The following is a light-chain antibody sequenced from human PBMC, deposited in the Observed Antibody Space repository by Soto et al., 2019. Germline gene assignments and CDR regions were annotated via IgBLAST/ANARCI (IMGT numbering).Light chain of an antibody. Sequence: DIQMTQSPSSLSASVGDRVTITCRASQGISNYLVWYQQKPGKVPKLLIYAASTLQSGVPSRFSGSGSGTDFNITISSLQPEDVATYYCQNYKGAPWTFGQGTKVEIK. CDR3: QNYKGAPWT. V-gene: IGKV1-27*01. CDR2: AAS. CDR1: QGISNY. J-gene: IGKJ1*01.